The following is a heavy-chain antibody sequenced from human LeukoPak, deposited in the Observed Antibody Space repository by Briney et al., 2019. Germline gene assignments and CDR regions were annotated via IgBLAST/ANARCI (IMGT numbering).Heavy chain of an antibody. CDR2: INPNSGGT. CDR3: ARHILSDYYDSSGYLDY. D-gene: IGHD3-22*01. CDR1: GYTFIGYY. Sequence: ASVKVSCKASGYTFIGYYMHWVRQAPGQGLEWMGWINPNSGGTNYAQKFQGWVTMTRDTSISTAYMELSRLRPDDTAVYYCARHILSDYYDSSGYLDYWGQGTLVTVSS. J-gene: IGHJ4*02. V-gene: IGHV1-2*04.